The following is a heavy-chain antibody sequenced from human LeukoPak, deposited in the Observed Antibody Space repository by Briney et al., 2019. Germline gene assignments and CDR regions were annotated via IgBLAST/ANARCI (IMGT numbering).Heavy chain of an antibody. Sequence: ASVKVSCKASGGTFSSYAISWVRQAPGQGLEWMGGIIPIFGTANYAQKFQGRVTITTDESTSTAYMELSSLRSEDTAVYYCARAIIAVAGTDAFDIWGQGTMVTVSS. CDR1: GGTFSSYA. V-gene: IGHV1-69*05. CDR3: ARAIIAVAGTDAFDI. D-gene: IGHD6-19*01. J-gene: IGHJ3*02. CDR2: IIPIFGTA.